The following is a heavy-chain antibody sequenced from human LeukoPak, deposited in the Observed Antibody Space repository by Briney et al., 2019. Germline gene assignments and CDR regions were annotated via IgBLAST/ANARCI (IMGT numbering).Heavy chain of an antibody. D-gene: IGHD2-21*02. CDR3: ASKWFCGGDCYYQIDF. J-gene: IGHJ4*02. CDR1: GFTFSSYV. Sequence: GRSLRLSCAASGFTFSSYVMHWVRQAPCKGLEWVALISSDENNKYHADSVRGRFTISRDNSKNTLFLQMNSLRPEDTAIYYCASKWFCGGDCYYQIDFWGQGTLVTVSS. V-gene: IGHV3-30*03. CDR2: ISSDENNK.